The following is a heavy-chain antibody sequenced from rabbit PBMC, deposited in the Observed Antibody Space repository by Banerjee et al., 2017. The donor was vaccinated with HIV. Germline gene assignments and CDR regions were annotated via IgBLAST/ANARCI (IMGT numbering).Heavy chain of an antibody. CDR2: IYAGSGGST. CDR3: ARDRSL. Sequence: QEQLEESGGDLVKPEGSLTLTCTASGFSFSSIYWICWVRQAPGKGLEWIGCIYAGSGGSTYYASWAKGRFTISKTSSTTVTLQMTSLTAADTATYFCARDRSLWGQGTLVTVS. J-gene: IGHJ3*01. V-gene: IGHV1S45*01. CDR1: GFSFSSIYW.